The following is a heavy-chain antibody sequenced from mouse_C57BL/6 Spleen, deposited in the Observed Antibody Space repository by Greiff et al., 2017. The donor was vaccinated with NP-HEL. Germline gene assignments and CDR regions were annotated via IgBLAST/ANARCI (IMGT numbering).Heavy chain of an antibody. CDR2: ISSGGSYT. D-gene: IGHD6-1*01. J-gene: IGHJ3*01. Sequence: EVKLMESGGDLVKPGGSLKLSCAASGFTFSSYGMSWVRRTPDKRLEWVATISSGGSYTYYPDSVKGRFTISRDNAKNTLYLQMSSLKSEDTAMYYCARQEGFQPAWFAYWGQGTLVTVSA. V-gene: IGHV5-6*01. CDR1: GFTFSSYG. CDR3: ARQEGFQPAWFAY.